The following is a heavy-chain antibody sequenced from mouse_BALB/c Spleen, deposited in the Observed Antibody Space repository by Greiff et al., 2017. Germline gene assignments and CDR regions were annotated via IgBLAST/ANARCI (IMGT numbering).Heavy chain of an antibody. J-gene: IGHJ4*01. V-gene: IGHV1-14*01. D-gene: IGHD1-1*01. CDR2: INPYNDGT. Sequence: EVKLMESGPELVKPGASVKMSCKASGYTFTSYVMHWVKQKPGQGLEWIGYINPYNDGTKYNEKFKGKATLTSDKSSSTAYMELSSLTSEDSAVYYCARGGSRGAMDYWGQGTSGTVSS. CDR3: ARGGSRGAMDY. CDR1: GYTFTSYV.